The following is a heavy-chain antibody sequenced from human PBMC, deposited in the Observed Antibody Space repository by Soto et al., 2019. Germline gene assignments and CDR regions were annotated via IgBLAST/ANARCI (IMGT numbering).Heavy chain of an antibody. Sequence: EVQLLESGGGLVQPGGSLRLSCAASGFTFSSYAMSWVRQAPGKGLEWVSAISGSGGSTYYADSVKGRFTISRDNSKNTQYLQMNSLRAEDTAVYYCAKYIVREVYYYGMDVWGQGTTVTVSS. J-gene: IGHJ6*02. V-gene: IGHV3-23*01. CDR1: GFTFSSYA. CDR2: ISGSGGST. D-gene: IGHD2-8*02. CDR3: AKYIVREVYYYGMDV.